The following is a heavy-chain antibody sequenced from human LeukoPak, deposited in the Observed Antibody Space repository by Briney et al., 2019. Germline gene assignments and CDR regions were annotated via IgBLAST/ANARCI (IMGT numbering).Heavy chain of an antibody. V-gene: IGHV3-15*01. CDR3: TTDPGHYYDSSGYYQDPASLFDY. J-gene: IGHJ4*02. D-gene: IGHD3-22*01. CDR1: GFTFSSYW. CDR2: IKSKTDGGTT. Sequence: GGSLRLSCAASGFTFSSYWMSWVRQAPGKGLEWVGRIKSKTDGGTTDYAAPVKGRFTISRDDSKNTLYLQMNSLKTEDTAVYYCTTDPGHYYDSSGYYQDPASLFDYWGQGTLVTVSS.